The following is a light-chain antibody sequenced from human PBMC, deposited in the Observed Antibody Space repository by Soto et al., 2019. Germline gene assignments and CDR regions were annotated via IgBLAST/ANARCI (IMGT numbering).Light chain of an antibody. J-gene: IGKJ1*01. CDR1: QSISSSY. Sequence: EIVLTQSPGTLSLSPGEGATLSCRASQSISSSYLAWYQQKPGQAPRLLIYGASTRATGFPDRFSGSGSGTDFTLTISRLEPEDFAVYYCQQYDTSPTFGQGTKVDI. V-gene: IGKV3-20*01. CDR3: QQYDTSPT. CDR2: GAS.